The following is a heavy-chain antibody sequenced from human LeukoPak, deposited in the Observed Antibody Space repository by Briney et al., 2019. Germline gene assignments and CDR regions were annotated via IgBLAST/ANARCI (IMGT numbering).Heavy chain of an antibody. CDR1: GFTFSSYW. D-gene: IGHD6-19*01. CDR3: ARSPPWVAGTGYDY. Sequence: SGGSLSLSCAASGFTFSSYWMHWVRQAPGKGLVWVSRINSDGSSTSYADSVKGRFTISRDNAKNTLYLQMNSLRAEDTAVYYCARSPPWVAGTGYDYWGQGTLVTVSS. V-gene: IGHV3-74*01. CDR2: INSDGSST. J-gene: IGHJ4*02.